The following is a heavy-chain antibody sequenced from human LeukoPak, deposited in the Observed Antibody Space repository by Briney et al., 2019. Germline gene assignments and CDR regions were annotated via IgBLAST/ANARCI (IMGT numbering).Heavy chain of an antibody. CDR1: SASVSTYY. CDR3: ARQIASAGTAGFDF. Sequence: PSETLSLTCNVSSASVSTYYWSWIRQPAGKGLEWIGRIYSTGSTNYNPSLKSRVTMSVDTSKNQFSLRLRSVTAADTAVYYCARQIASAGTAGFDFWGQGALVTVSS. J-gene: IGHJ4*02. CDR2: IYSTGST. D-gene: IGHD6-13*01. V-gene: IGHV4-4*07.